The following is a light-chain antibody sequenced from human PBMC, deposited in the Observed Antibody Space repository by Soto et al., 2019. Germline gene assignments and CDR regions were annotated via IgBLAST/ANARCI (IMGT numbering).Light chain of an antibody. Sequence: EIVLTQSPGTLSLSQGERATLSCRASQSVSNSYLAWYQQKPGQPPRLLIYGASSRATGIPDRFSGSGSGTDFTLTISRLEPDDSAVDFCQQYGSSPSFGHGTKRAIK. CDR2: GAS. V-gene: IGKV3-20*01. CDR3: QQYGSSPS. J-gene: IGKJ2*01. CDR1: QSVSNSY.